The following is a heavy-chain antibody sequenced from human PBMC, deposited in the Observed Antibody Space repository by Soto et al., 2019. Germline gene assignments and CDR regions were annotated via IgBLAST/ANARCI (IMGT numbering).Heavy chain of an antibody. CDR1: GYTFTSYD. Sequence: QVQLVQSGAEVKKPGASVKVSCKASGYTFTSYDINWVRQATGQGLEWMGWMNPNSGNTGYAQKFQGRVTQDRDTLISTAYMELSSLRSEDTAVYYCARTGSYFFPYFQHWGQGTLVTVSS. J-gene: IGHJ1*01. V-gene: IGHV1-8*01. CDR3: ARTGSYFFPYFQH. CDR2: MNPNSGNT. D-gene: IGHD1-26*01.